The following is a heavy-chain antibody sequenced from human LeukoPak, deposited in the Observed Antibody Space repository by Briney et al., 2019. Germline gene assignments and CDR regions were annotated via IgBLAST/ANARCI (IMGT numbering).Heavy chain of an antibody. Sequence: GGSLRLSCAACGFTFDDHGKSWVRQVPGKGLEWVSGINWNGGSTGYADSVKGRFTISRDNAKNSLYLQMNSLRAEDTALYYCAAGDRNGWYFDYWGQGTLVTVSS. CDR2: INWNGGST. J-gene: IGHJ4*02. V-gene: IGHV3-20*04. CDR3: AAGDRNGWYFDY. CDR1: GFTFDDHG. D-gene: IGHD6-19*01.